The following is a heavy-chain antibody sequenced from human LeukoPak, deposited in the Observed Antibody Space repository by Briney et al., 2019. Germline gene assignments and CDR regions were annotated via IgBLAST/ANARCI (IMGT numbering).Heavy chain of an antibody. CDR1: GYTLTELS. CDR3: ATAGAYSGYDVYYYYGMDV. D-gene: IGHD5-12*01. V-gene: IGHV1-24*01. Sequence: ASVKVSCKVSGYTLTELSMHWVRQAPGKGLEWMGVFYPEDGETIYAQKFQGRVTMTEDTSTDTAYMELSSLRSEDTAVYYCATAGAYSGYDVYYYYGMDVWGQGTTVTVSS. CDR2: FYPEDGET. J-gene: IGHJ6*02.